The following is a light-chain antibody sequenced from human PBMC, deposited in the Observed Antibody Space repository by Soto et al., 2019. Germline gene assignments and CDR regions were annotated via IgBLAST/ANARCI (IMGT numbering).Light chain of an antibody. CDR1: QSISSY. J-gene: IGKJ1*01. V-gene: IGKV1-39*01. Sequence: IHLTESPSFLYASVGDRVTITCRASQSISSYLNWYQQKPGKAPKLLIYAASSLQSGVPSRFSGSGSGTDFTLTINSLQPEDFATYYCQQSYSAPRTFGQGTKVAIK. CDR2: AAS. CDR3: QQSYSAPRT.